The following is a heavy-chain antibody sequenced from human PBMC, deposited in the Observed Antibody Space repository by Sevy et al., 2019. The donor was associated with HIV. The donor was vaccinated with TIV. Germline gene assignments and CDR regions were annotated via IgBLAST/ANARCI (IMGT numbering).Heavy chain of an antibody. J-gene: IGHJ4*02. CDR1: GYTFTAYY. CDR2: INPNSGGT. D-gene: IGHD3-22*01. Sequence: ASVKVSCKASGYTFTAYYIHWVRQAPGQGLEWMGWINPNSGGTYFAKTFQDSVTLTTDTSVNTADMELRSLRVDDPAVYYCARMGDYYDSSGYYPLKFWGQGTLVTVAS. V-gene: IGHV1-2*02. CDR3: ARMGDYYDSSGYYPLKF.